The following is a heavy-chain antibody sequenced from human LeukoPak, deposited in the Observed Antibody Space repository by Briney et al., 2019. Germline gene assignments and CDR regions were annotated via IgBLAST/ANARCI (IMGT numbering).Heavy chain of an antibody. V-gene: IGHV4-34*01. CDR1: GGSFSGYY. Sequence: LETLSLTCAVYGGSFSGYYWSWIRQPPGKGLEWIGEINHSGSTNYNPSLKSRVTISVDTSKNQFSLKLSSVTAADTAVYYCARGRGSGIAARGGQGTLVTVSS. D-gene: IGHD6-13*01. J-gene: IGHJ4*02. CDR3: ARGRGSGIAAR. CDR2: INHSGST.